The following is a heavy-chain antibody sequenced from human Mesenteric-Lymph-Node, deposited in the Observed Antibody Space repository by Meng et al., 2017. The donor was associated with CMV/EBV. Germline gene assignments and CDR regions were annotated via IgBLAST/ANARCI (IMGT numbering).Heavy chain of an antibody. V-gene: IGHV3-7*01. Sequence: GESLKISCVDSGFTFSNYWMMWVRQAPGKGLEWVANIRLDGSLKSYADSVKGRFTISRDNAKNSLYLQMNSLRAEDTALYYCARDKDYYENSVYYDALDIWGQGTMVTVSS. CDR3: ARDKDYYENSVYYDALDI. J-gene: IGHJ3*02. CDR2: IRLDGSLK. CDR1: GFTFSNYW. D-gene: IGHD3-22*01.